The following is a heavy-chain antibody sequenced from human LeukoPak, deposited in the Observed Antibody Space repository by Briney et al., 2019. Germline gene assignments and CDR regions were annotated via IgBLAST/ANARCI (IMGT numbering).Heavy chain of an antibody. V-gene: IGHV1-69*01. Sequence: ASVKVSCKASGGTFSSYAISWVRQAPGQGLEWMGGIIPIFGTANYAQRFQGRVTITADESTSTAYMELSSLRSEDTAVYYCARDSGSYGGGHWFDPWGQGTLVTVSS. CDR2: IIPIFGTA. D-gene: IGHD1-26*01. CDR1: GGTFSSYA. CDR3: ARDSGSYGGGHWFDP. J-gene: IGHJ5*02.